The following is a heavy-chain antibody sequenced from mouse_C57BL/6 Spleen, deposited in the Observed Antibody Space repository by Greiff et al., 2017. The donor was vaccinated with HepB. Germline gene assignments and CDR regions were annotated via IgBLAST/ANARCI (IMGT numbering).Heavy chain of an antibody. CDR3: AMYSKEGYVDV. CDR2: IYPGDGDT. J-gene: IGHJ1*03. D-gene: IGHD2-5*01. Sequence: QVQLQQSGPELVKPGASVKISCKASGYAFSSSWMNWVKQRPGKGLEWIGRIYPGDGDTNYNGKFKGKATLTADKSSSTAYMQLSSLASEDSAVDFCAMYSKEGYVDVWGTGTTVTVSS. V-gene: IGHV1-82*01. CDR1: GYAFSSSW.